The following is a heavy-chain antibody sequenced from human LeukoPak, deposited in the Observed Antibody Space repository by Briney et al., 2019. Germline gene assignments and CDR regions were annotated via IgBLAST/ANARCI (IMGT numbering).Heavy chain of an antibody. CDR2: IYYSGST. CDR3: ARTSYDSSGYYQGGFDY. D-gene: IGHD3-22*01. J-gene: IGHJ4*02. V-gene: IGHV4-31*03. Sequence: SETLSLTCTVSGGSISSGGYYWSWIRQHPGKGLEWIGYIYYSGSTYYNPSLKSRVTISVDTSKNQFSLKLSSVTAADTAVYYCARTSYDSSGYYQGGFDYRGQGTLVTVSS. CDR1: GGSISSGGYY.